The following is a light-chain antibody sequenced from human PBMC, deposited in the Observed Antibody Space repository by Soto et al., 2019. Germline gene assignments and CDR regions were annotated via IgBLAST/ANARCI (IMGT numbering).Light chain of an antibody. Sequence: EIVMTQSPATLSVSPGERATLSCRASQSVFTNFAWYQHKAGQAPRLFIYGVSTRATGVPVRFSGSGSGTEFTLTISSLQSEDFAVYYCQQYNTWPLTFGGGTKVEIK. CDR2: GVS. CDR1: QSVFTN. CDR3: QQYNTWPLT. J-gene: IGKJ4*01. V-gene: IGKV3-15*01.